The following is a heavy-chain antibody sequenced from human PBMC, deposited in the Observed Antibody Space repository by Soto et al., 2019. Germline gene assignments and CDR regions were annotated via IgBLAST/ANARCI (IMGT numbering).Heavy chain of an antibody. V-gene: IGHV1-18*01. CDR2: ISAYNGNT. CDR3: ARANINVDTHLRDP. Sequence: ASVKVSCKASGYTFTSYGISWVRQAPGQGLEWMGWISAYNGNTNYAQKLQGRVTMTTDTSTSTAYMELRSLRSDDTAVYYCARANINVDTHLRDPWGQGTLVTVSS. CDR1: GYTFTSYG. J-gene: IGHJ5*02. D-gene: IGHD5-18*01.